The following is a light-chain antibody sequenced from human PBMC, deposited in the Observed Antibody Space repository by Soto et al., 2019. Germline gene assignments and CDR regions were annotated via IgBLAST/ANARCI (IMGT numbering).Light chain of an antibody. J-gene: IGLJ3*02. CDR2: DVS. V-gene: IGLV2-11*01. CDR1: SSDVGGYDY. CDR3: AAWDDSLNGWV. Sequence: QSALTQPRSVSGSPGQSVTISCTGTSSDVGGYDYVSWYQQHPGKAPKFMIYDVSKRPSGVPDRFSGSKSGNTASLTISGLQADDEADYYCAAWDDSLNGWVFGGGTKLTVL.